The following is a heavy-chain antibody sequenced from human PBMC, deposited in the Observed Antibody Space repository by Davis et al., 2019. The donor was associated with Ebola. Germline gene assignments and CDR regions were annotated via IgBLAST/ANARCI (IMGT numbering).Heavy chain of an antibody. CDR3: TRQTEYSNSPDYGMDV. D-gene: IGHD6-13*01. J-gene: IGHJ6*02. CDR2: IRSKAYGGTT. V-gene: IGHV3-49*04. Sequence: PGGSLRLSCTASGFTFGDYAMSWVRQAPGKGLEWVGFIRSKAYGGTTEYAASLKGRFTISRDDSKSIAYLQMNSLKTEDTAVYYCTRQTEYSNSPDYGMDVWGQGTTVTVSS. CDR1: GFTFGDYA.